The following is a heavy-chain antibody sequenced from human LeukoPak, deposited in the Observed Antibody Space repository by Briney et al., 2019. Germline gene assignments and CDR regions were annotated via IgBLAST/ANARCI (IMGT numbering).Heavy chain of an antibody. J-gene: IGHJ4*02. CDR3: ASRGSYYLFDY. D-gene: IGHD1-26*01. CDR2: IYYSGST. V-gene: IGHV4-39*01. Sequence: SETLSLTCTVSGGSISSSSYYWGWIRQPPGKGLEWIGSIYYSGSTYYNPSLKSRVTISVDTSKNQFSLTLSSVTAADTAVYYCASRGSYYLFDYWGQGTLVTVSS. CDR1: GGSISSSSYY.